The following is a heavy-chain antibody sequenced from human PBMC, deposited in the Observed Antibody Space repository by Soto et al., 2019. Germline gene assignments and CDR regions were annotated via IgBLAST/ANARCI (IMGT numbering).Heavy chain of an antibody. J-gene: IGHJ4*02. CDR3: AKDGVDGFIAAAQEGYFDY. V-gene: IGHV3-30*18. CDR1: GFTFSSYG. Sequence: GGSLRLSCAASGFTFSSYGMHWVRQAPGKGLEWVAVISYDGSNKYYADSVKGRFTISRDNSKNKLYLQMNSLRAEDTAVYYCAKDGVDGFIAAAQEGYFDYWGQGTLVTVSS. CDR2: ISYDGSNK. D-gene: IGHD6-13*01.